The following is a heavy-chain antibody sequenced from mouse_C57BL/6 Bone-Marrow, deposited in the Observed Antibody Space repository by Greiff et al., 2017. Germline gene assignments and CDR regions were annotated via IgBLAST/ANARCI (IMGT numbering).Heavy chain of an antibody. Sequence: EVKVVESGGGLVKPGGSLKLSCAASGFTFSSYTMSWVRQPPEKRLQWVAAISGGGGNTYYPDRVKGRFTISRDNDKNILYLQMSILRSEDTALYYCSRQVTTVLATKYFDVWGTGTTVTVSS. CDR3: SRQVTTVLATKYFDV. D-gene: IGHD1-1*01. CDR2: ISGGGGNT. V-gene: IGHV5-9*01. J-gene: IGHJ1*03. CDR1: GFTFSSYT.